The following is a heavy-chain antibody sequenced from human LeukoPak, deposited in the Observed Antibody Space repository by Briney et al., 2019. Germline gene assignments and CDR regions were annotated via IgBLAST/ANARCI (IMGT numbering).Heavy chain of an antibody. D-gene: IGHD2-2*01. J-gene: IGHJ6*02. CDR2: IIPIFGTA. CDR3: ARDGGPVVVPAAMGYGMGV. V-gene: IGHV1-69*13. Sequence: SVKVSCKASGGTFSNYAISWVRQAPGQGLEWMGGIIPIFGTANYAQKFQGRVTITADESTSTAYMELSSLRSEDTAVYYCARDGGPVVVPAAMGYGMGVWGQGTTVTVSS. CDR1: GGTFSNYA.